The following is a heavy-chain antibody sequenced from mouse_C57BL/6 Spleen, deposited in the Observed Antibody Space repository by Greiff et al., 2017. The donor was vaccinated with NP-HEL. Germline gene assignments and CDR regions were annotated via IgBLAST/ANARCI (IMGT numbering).Heavy chain of an antibody. CDR2: IDPEDGDT. D-gene: IGHD3-1*01. CDR3: TGGLYWYFDV. V-gene: IGHV14-1*01. Sequence: EVQLQQSGAELVRPGASVKLSCTASGFNIKDYYMHWVKQRSEQGLEWIGRIDPEDGDTEYAPKFQGKATMTADTSSNTAYLQLSSLTSEDTAVYYCTGGLYWYFDVWGTGTTVTVSS. CDR1: GFNIKDYY. J-gene: IGHJ1*03.